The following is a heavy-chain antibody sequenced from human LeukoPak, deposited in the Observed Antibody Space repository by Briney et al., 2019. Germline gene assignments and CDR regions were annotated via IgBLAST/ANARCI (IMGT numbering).Heavy chain of an antibody. D-gene: IGHD6-19*01. CDR3: ARGGWYEDY. CDR2: SHDSGST. V-gene: IGHV4-59*11. CDR1: GGSISGHY. Sequence: SEALSLTCTVSGGSISGHYWSWIRQPPGKGLEWIGYSHDSGSTNYNASLTSRVTLSVDTSKNQFSLKLTSVTAADTAVYYCARGGWYEDYWGQGTLVTVSS. J-gene: IGHJ4*02.